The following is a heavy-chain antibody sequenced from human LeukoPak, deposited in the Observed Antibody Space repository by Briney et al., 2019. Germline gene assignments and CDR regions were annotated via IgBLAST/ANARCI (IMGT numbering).Heavy chain of an antibody. CDR3: ARGVMGPATFDY. J-gene: IGHJ4*02. CDR1: GGSISNFY. D-gene: IGHD3-16*01. Sequence: SETLSLTCAVSGGSISNFYWGWIRQPPGKGLECIGYIYYRGSTNSGSTHYKPSLKSRVTISVDTSKNQFSLKLSSVTAADTAVYYCARGVMGPATFDYWGQGTLVTVSS. V-gene: IGHV4-59*08. CDR2: IYYRGSTNSGST.